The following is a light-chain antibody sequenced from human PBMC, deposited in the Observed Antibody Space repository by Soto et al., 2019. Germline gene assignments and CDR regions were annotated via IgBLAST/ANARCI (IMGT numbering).Light chain of an antibody. CDR3: QQRSNRQT. CDR1: QSVSSY. Sequence: EIVLTQSPATLSLSPGERATLSCRASQSVSSYLAWYQQKPGQAPRLLIYDAWNRATGIPARFSGSGSGTDFTLTTSSLAPEDFAVYYSQQRSNRQTFGQGTKVEI. J-gene: IGKJ1*01. V-gene: IGKV3-11*01. CDR2: DAW.